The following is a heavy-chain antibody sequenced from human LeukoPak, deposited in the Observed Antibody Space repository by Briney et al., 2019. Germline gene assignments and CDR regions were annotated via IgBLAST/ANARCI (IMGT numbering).Heavy chain of an antibody. CDR1: GYTFTSYD. Sequence: ASVKVSCKASGYTFTSYDINWVRQATGQGLEWMGWMNPNSGNTDYAQKFQGRVTMTRNTSISTAYMELSSLRSEDTAVYYCARGYKWGLLGRGKRYFDYWGQGTLVTVSS. V-gene: IGHV1-8*01. CDR3: ARGYKWGLLGRGKRYFDY. CDR2: MNPNSGNT. D-gene: IGHD1-26*01. J-gene: IGHJ4*02.